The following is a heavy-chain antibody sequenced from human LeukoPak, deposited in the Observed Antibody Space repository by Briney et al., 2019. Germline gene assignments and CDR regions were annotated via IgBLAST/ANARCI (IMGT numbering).Heavy chain of an antibody. Sequence: SETLPLTCAVYGGSFSGYYWSWIRQPPGKGLEWIGEINHSGSTNYNPSLKSRVTISVDTSKNQFSLKLSSVTAADTAAYYCARGPRGYYFDYWGQGTLVTVSS. CDR2: INHSGST. CDR3: ARGPRGYYFDY. V-gene: IGHV4-34*01. D-gene: IGHD3-10*01. J-gene: IGHJ4*02. CDR1: GGSFSGYY.